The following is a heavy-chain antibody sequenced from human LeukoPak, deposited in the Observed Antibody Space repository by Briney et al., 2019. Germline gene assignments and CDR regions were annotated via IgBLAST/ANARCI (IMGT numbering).Heavy chain of an antibody. Sequence: GGSLRLSCAASGFTFSSYWMSWVRQAPGKGLEWVANIKQDGSEKYYVDSVKGRFTISRDNAKNSLYLQMNSLRAEDTAVYYCARGSYDFWSGYRGRYWGQGTLVTVSS. J-gene: IGHJ4*02. CDR1: GFTFSSYW. CDR2: IKQDGSEK. CDR3: ARGSYDFWSGYRGRY. D-gene: IGHD3-3*01. V-gene: IGHV3-7*01.